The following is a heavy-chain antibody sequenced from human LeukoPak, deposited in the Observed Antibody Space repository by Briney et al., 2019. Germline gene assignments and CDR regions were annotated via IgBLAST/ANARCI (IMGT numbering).Heavy chain of an antibody. D-gene: IGHD2-2*01. CDR3: AKGSVSVVVPAVIPYY. V-gene: IGHV3-23*01. CDR2: ISGSGGST. Sequence: VGSLRLSCAASGFTFKNYAMSWVRQAPGKGLEWVSGISGSGGSTYYADSVKGRFTISRDNSKNTLYLQMNSLRAEDTAVYYCAKGSVSVVVPAVIPYYWGQGTLVTVSS. CDR1: GFTFKNYA. J-gene: IGHJ4*02.